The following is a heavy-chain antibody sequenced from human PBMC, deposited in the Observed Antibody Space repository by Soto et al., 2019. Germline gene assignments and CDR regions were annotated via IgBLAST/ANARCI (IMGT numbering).Heavy chain of an antibody. CDR1: GYSFTSYW. Sequence: PGESLKISCKGSGYSFTSYWIGWVRQMPGKGLEWMGIIYPGDSDTRYSPSFQGQVTISADKSISTAYLQWSSLKASDTAMYYCARRYSSSWYGENFDYWGQGTLVTVSS. CDR2: IYPGDSDT. D-gene: IGHD6-13*01. CDR3: ARRYSSSWYGENFDY. V-gene: IGHV5-51*01. J-gene: IGHJ4*02.